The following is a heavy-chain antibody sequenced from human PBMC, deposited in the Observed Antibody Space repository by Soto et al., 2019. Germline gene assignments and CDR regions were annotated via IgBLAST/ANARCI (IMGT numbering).Heavy chain of an antibody. CDR2: MSYDGSDT. Sequence: VGSLRLSCVVSGFILSNNGMHWVRQTPGKGLEWVAFMSYDGSDTFYADSVKGRFTISRDNSKNTIFLHMSKLRAEDTAMYYCTIVRVADSALDHWGQGTLVTVSS. CDR1: GFILSNNG. V-gene: IGHV3-30*02. CDR3: TIVRVADSALDH. J-gene: IGHJ4*02. D-gene: IGHD3-10*02.